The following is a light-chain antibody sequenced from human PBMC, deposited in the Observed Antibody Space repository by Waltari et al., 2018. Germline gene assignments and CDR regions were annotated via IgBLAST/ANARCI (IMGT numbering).Light chain of an antibody. CDR1: QSVSNTY. V-gene: IGKV3-20*01. CDR2: GGS. J-gene: IGKJ1*01. Sequence: IVLTQSPGTLSLSPGERATLPCRASQSVSNTYLAWYQQKNGQAPRVLIYGGSNRATGIPDRFSGSGSGTDFTLTISRLEPEDFAVYYCHQYGSSRWTFGQGTKVEIK. CDR3: HQYGSSRWT.